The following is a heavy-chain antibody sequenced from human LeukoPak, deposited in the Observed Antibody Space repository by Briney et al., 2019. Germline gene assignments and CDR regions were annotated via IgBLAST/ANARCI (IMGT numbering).Heavy chain of an antibody. J-gene: IGHJ4*02. Sequence: PSGTLSLTCAVSGGSIGSSNWWSWVRQPPGKGLEWIGEIYHSGSTNYNPSLKSRVTISVDKSKNQFSLKLSSVTAADTAVYYCARVKIYQQQLVLDYWGQGTLVTVSS. V-gene: IGHV4-4*02. CDR3: ARVKIYQQQLVLDY. CDR1: GGSIGSSNW. CDR2: IYHSGST. D-gene: IGHD6-13*01.